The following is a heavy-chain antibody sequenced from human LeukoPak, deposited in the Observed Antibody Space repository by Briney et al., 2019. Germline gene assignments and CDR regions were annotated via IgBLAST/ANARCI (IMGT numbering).Heavy chain of an antibody. CDR1: GYTFTSYY. Sequence: GASVKVSCKASGYTFTSYYMHWVRQAPGQGLEWMGIINPSGGSTSYAQKFQGRVTMTRDTSISTAYMELSRLRSDDTAVYYCATDSGYTGYWGQGTLVTVSS. D-gene: IGHD3-22*01. CDR2: INPSGGST. J-gene: IGHJ4*02. V-gene: IGHV1-46*01. CDR3: ATDSGYTGY.